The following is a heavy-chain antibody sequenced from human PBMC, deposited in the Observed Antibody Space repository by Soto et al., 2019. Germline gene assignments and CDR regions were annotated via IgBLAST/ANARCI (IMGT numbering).Heavy chain of an antibody. CDR2: ITDSGYTS. CDR1: GFTFSRFV. V-gene: IGHV3-23*01. Sequence: PGRSLRLSCSSSGFTFSRFVMSLVRQAPGKGLEWVADITDSGYTSKEADSVKGRFTISRDNSKSTLYLQMNSLRAEETAVYYCARSPVLRYFDWLKYGMDVWGQGTTVTVSS. CDR3: ARSPVLRYFDWLKYGMDV. D-gene: IGHD3-9*01. J-gene: IGHJ6*02.